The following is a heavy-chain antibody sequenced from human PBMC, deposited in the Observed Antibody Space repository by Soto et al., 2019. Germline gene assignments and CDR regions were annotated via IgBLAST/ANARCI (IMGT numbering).Heavy chain of an antibody. CDR2: VYWDGDE. D-gene: IGHD2-15*01. V-gene: IGHV2-5*02. Sequence: QITLKESGPALVRPTQALTLTCTFSGFSLTTSGVGVAWIRQPPGKALECLALVYWDGDERFNPSLRNRLTLTKDTSKNRVVLTMTDVDPVDTGTYYCAHRGGCSAASCFSNYFDAWGQGALVTVSS. J-gene: IGHJ5*02. CDR1: GFSLTTSGVG. CDR3: AHRGGCSAASCFSNYFDA.